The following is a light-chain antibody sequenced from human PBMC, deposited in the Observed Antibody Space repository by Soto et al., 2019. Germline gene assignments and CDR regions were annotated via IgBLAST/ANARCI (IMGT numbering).Light chain of an antibody. CDR1: QSISSGY. V-gene: IGKV3-20*01. CDR2: GAS. CDR3: HCQKYDDSPVYT. Sequence: SVLTQSPGTLSLSPGERATLSCRASQSISSGYLAWYQQKPGQAPRLLMYGASYRDTDFADRFSGSGSVTDFNLTMSRLEPEYFAVYYCHCQKYDDSPVYTFGQGTKLEIK. J-gene: IGKJ2*01.